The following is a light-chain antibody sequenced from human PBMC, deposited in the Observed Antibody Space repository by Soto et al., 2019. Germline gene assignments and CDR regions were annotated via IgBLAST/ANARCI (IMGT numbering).Light chain of an antibody. CDR1: KGISSW. CDR2: AAS. Sequence: DIQMTQSPSSVSASVGDRVTITCRASKGISSWFARYQQKPGKAPKLLIYAASSLQSGVPSRFSGSGSGTDFTLTISSLQPEDFVTYYCQQANSFPPFTFGPGTKVDIK. CDR3: QQANSFPPFT. J-gene: IGKJ3*01. V-gene: IGKV1D-12*01.